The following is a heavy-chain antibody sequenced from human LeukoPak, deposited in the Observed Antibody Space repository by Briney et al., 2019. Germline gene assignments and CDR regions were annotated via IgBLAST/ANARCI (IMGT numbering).Heavy chain of an antibody. Sequence: SETLSLTCTVSGGSISSYYWSWIRQPPGKGLEWIGYIYYSGSTDYNPSLKSRVTISVDTSKNQFSLKLSSVTAADTAVYYCARAGTTRGYYDDHAFDIWGQGTMVTVSS. J-gene: IGHJ3*02. CDR2: IYYSGST. CDR1: GGSISSYY. CDR3: ARAGTTRGYYDDHAFDI. D-gene: IGHD3-22*01. V-gene: IGHV4-59*12.